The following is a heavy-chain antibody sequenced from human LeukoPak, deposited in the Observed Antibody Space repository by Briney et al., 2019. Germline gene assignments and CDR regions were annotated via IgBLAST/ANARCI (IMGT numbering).Heavy chain of an antibody. Sequence: SGTLSLTCSVSGGSITSTEWGCWVRQPPGKGLEWIGEMYHSGTTNYNPSLKSRVTISADKSKNQLSLNLNSVTAADTAVYYCTRKQSGWFYFWGQGTLVTVSS. V-gene: IGHV4-4*02. D-gene: IGHD3-3*01. CDR3: TRKQSGWFYF. J-gene: IGHJ5*01. CDR2: MYHSGTT. CDR1: GGSITSTEW.